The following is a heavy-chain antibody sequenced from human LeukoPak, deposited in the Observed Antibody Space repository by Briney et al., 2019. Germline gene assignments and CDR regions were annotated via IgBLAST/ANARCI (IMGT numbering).Heavy chain of an antibody. D-gene: IGHD2-2*01. V-gene: IGHV4-59*12. CDR3: ARGYEDIVVVPAAGNWFDP. CDR2: IYYSEST. Sequence: SETLSLTCTVSRGSISSYYWSWIRQPPGKGLEWIGYIYYSESTNYNPSLKSRVTISVDTSKNQFSLKLSSVTAADTAVYYCARGYEDIVVVPAAGNWFDPWGQGTLVTVSS. CDR1: RGSISSYY. J-gene: IGHJ5*02.